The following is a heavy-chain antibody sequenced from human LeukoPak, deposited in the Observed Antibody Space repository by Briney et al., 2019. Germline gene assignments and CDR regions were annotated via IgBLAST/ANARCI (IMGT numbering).Heavy chain of an antibody. V-gene: IGHV3-7*01. CDR3: VRERYRGSDY. Sequence: PAGSLRLSCAASGFTFSSYGMHWVRQAPGKGLEWVATIKEDGNEKYYVDSVKGRFTIFRDNAKNSLYLQMNSLRVEDTAVYYCVRERYRGSDYWGQGTLVTVSS. D-gene: IGHD3-10*01. CDR2: IKEDGNEK. J-gene: IGHJ4*02. CDR1: GFTFSSYG.